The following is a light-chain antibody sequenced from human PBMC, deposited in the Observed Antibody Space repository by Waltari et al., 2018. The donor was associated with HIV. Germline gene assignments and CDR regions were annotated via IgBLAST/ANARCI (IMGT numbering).Light chain of an antibody. CDR1: SSDTGRNY. CDR3: AAWNDRLSGYV. CDR2: TNN. J-gene: IGLJ1*01. V-gene: IGLV1-47*01. Sequence: QSVLTQPPSASGTPGQRVTISCSGSSSDTGRNYVYWYLQLQGKATKLLIYTNNQRPSGVPDRFSGSKSGTSASLAISGLRSEDEADYYCAAWNDRLSGYVFGTGTKVTV.